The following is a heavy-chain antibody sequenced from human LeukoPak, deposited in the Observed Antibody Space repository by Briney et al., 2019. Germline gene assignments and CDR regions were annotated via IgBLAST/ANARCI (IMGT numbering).Heavy chain of an antibody. CDR3: ARDSHYYDSSGYPL. V-gene: IGHV4-39*02. J-gene: IGHJ4*02. CDR2: IHYTGST. D-gene: IGHD3-22*01. CDR1: GGSISSNTYD. Sequence: PSETLSLTCAVSGGSISSNTYDWGWIRQPPGLGLEWIGSIHYTGSTYYNPSLKSRVTVSVDTSKNQLSLKLTSVTASDTAVYYCARDSHYYDSSGYPLWGQGTLVTVSS.